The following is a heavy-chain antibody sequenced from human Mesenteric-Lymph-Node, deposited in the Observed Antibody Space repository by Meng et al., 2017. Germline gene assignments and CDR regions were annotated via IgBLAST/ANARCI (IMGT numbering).Heavy chain of an antibody. J-gene: IGHJ4*02. Sequence: GESLKISCAASGFTVSTNYMSWVRQAPGKGLDWVSVIYSGGNTYYADSVKGRFTVSRDDSKNTLYLQMNSLRAEDTAVYCCARSRRSFSWYYFDYWGQGTLVTVSS. CDR3: ARSRRSFSWYYFDY. CDR2: IYSGGNT. V-gene: IGHV3-66*02. D-gene: IGHD6-13*01. CDR1: GFTVSTNY.